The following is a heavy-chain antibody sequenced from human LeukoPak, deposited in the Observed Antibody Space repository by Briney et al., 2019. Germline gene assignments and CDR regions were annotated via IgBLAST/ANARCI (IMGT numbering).Heavy chain of an antibody. CDR1: GGSISSGGYS. D-gene: IGHD3-16*02. V-gene: IGHV4-31*03. CDR3: ARVSLYDYVWGSYRPYNGMDV. Sequence: SETLSLTCSVSGGSISSGGYSWSWIRQHPGKGLEWIGYIDYSGSTYYNPSLKSRVTISVDTSKNQFSLKLSPVTAADTAVYYCARVSLYDYVWGSYRPYNGMDVWGQGTTVTVSS. CDR2: IDYSGST. J-gene: IGHJ6*02.